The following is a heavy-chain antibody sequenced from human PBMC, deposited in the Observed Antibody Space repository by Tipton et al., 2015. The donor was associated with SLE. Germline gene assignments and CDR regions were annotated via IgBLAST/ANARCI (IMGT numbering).Heavy chain of an antibody. CDR1: GGSISDYY. Sequence: TLSLTCTVSGGSISDYYWTWIRQPPGKGLEWIGYIFYSGGTNYNPSLKSRVTISGDTSKNQFSLRLSSVTAADTAVYYCARVPFYYYYYMDVWGKGTTVTVSS. CDR2: IFYSGGT. V-gene: IGHV4-59*01. CDR3: ARVPFYYYYYMDV. J-gene: IGHJ6*03.